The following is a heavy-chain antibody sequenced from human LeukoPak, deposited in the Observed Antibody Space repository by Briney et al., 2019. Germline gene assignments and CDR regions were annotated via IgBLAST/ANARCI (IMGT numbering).Heavy chain of an antibody. D-gene: IGHD2-2*01. J-gene: IGHJ4*02. Sequence: GGSLRLSCAASGFTFSSYSMNWVRQAPGKGLEWVSSIGGSGGTTFYADSVKGRFTISRDNSKNTLFLRMSSLRAEDTAVYYCAKGYCASTTCYARFENWGQGTLVTVSS. CDR2: IGGSGGTT. V-gene: IGHV3-23*01. CDR3: AKGYCASTTCYARFEN. CDR1: GFTFSSYS.